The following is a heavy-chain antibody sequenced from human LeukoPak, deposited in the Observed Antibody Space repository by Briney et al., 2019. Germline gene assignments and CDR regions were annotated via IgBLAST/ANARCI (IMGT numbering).Heavy chain of an antibody. V-gene: IGHV3-30*03. CDR2: ISYDGSNK. D-gene: IGHD2-15*01. CDR3: ARDLGGVVAATPTDGMDV. CDR1: GFTFSSYG. Sequence: PGGSLRLSCAASGFTFSSYGMHWVRQAPGKGLEWVAVISYDGSNKYYADSVKGRFTISRDNSKNTLYLQMNSLRAEDTAVYYCARDLGGVVAATPTDGMDVWGQGTTVTVSS. J-gene: IGHJ6*02.